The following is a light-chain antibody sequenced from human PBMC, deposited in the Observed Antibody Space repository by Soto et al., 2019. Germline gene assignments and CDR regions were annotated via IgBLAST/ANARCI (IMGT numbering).Light chain of an antibody. CDR3: NSWTSSSTYV. CDR1: SSDVGGYNY. CDR2: DVS. Sequence: SAVTQPASLSGSPGPSITISRSGTSSDVGGYNYVSWYQQHPGKAPKLMIYDVSNRPSAVSNRFSGSKSGNTASLTISGLQAEDEADYYCNSWTSSSTYVFGTGTKVTVL. J-gene: IGLJ1*01. V-gene: IGLV2-14*01.